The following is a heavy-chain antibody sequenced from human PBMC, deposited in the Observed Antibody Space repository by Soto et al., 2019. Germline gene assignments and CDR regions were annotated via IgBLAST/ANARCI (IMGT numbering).Heavy chain of an antibody. Sequence: GASVKVSCKASGYTFINYGISWVRQAPGQGLEWMGWTTAYNGNTNYAQKFQNRVTMTTDTSTSIVYMELRSLRSDDTAVYYCARGRLCSETNCYVDIMDIWGRGTTVTVSS. J-gene: IGHJ6*02. CDR1: GYTFINYG. V-gene: IGHV1-18*01. D-gene: IGHD2-2*01. CDR2: TTAYNGNT. CDR3: ARGRLCSETNCYVDIMDI.